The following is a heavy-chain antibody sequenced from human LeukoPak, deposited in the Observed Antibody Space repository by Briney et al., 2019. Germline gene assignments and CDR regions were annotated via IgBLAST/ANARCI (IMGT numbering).Heavy chain of an antibody. V-gene: IGHV1-69*05. CDR1: GGTFSSYA. CDR2: IIPIFGTA. Sequence: SVKVSXEASGGTFSSYAISWVRQAPGQGLEWMGGIIPIFGTANYAQKFQGRVTITTDESTSTAYMELSSLRSEDTAVYYCARDSGYYDILTGYPLPVGYFDYWGQGTLVTVSS. CDR3: ARDSGYYDILTGYPLPVGYFDY. D-gene: IGHD3-9*01. J-gene: IGHJ4*02.